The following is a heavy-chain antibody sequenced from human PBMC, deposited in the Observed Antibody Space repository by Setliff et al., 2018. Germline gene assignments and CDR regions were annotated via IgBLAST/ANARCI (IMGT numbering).Heavy chain of an antibody. CDR3: TRGEVWGTPTAGDF. J-gene: IGHJ4*02. CDR1: GFPLGDYG. V-gene: IGHV3-74*01. CDR2: INSVGSRT. Sequence: GGSLRLSCVGSGFPLGDYGMDWVRQTPGKGLVWVSRINSVGSRTYYADSVKGRFTISRDNAKNTVYLQMNSLRDEDTAVYYCTRGEVWGTPTAGDFWGQGTLVTVSS. D-gene: IGHD3-16*01.